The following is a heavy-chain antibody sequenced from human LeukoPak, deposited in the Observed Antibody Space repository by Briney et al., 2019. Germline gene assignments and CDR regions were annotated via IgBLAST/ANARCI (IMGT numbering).Heavy chain of an antibody. D-gene: IGHD6-19*01. CDR3: ARDSGYSSGWYGPYYYYMDV. Sequence: SETLSLTCAVYGGSLSDYYWSWIRQSPGKGLEWIGEISHRGRTYYNLSLKSRVTMSVDTSKNQFSLKLSSVTAADTAVYYCARDSGYSSGWYGPYYYYMDVWGKGTTVTISS. CDR2: ISHRGRT. V-gene: IGHV4-34*01. J-gene: IGHJ6*03. CDR1: GGSLSDYY.